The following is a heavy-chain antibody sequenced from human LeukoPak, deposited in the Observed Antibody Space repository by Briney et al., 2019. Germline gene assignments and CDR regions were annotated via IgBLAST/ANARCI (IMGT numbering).Heavy chain of an antibody. D-gene: IGHD3-10*01. CDR2: VRSDGGDT. V-gene: IGHV3-74*01. CDR3: ARLLRGSAFDI. Sequence: GWSLRLSCAASGFTLSGYWMHWVRQAPGKGLVWVSRVRSDGGDTTYADSVKGRFTISRDNAKNTLYLQMNSLRAEDTAVYYCARLLRGSAFDIWGQGTMVTVSS. CDR1: GFTLSGYW. J-gene: IGHJ3*02.